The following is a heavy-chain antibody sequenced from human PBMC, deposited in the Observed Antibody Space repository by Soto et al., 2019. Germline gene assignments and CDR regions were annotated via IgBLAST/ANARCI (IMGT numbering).Heavy chain of an antibody. CDR1: GFTFSSYA. CDR3: AKPPWVPGIAAAGTLGYFQH. Sequence: GSLSLSCAASGFTFSSYAMSWVRQAPGKGLEWVSAISGSGGSTYYADSVKGRFTISRDNSKNTLYLQMNSLRAEDTAVYYCAKPPWVPGIAAAGTLGYFQHWGQGTLVTVSS. V-gene: IGHV3-23*01. CDR2: ISGSGGST. J-gene: IGHJ1*01. D-gene: IGHD6-13*01.